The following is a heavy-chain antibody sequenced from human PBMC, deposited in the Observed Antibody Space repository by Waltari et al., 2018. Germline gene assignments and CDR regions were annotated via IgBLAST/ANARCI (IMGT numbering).Heavy chain of an antibody. CDR1: GYTFTSYG. J-gene: IGHJ4*02. CDR3: ARDRSGDYVEY. CDR2: VSAYNGNT. D-gene: IGHD4-17*01. V-gene: IGHV1-18*01. Sequence: QVQLVQSGAEVKKPGASVKVSCKASGYTFTSYGIRWVRQAPGQGLEWMGWVSAYNGNTNYAQKLQGRVTMTTDTSTSTAYRELRSLRSDDTAVYYCARDRSGDYVEYWGQGTLVTVSS.